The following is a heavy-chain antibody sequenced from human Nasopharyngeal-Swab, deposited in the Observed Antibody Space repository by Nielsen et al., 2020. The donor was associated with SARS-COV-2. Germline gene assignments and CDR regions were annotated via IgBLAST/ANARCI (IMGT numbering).Heavy chain of an antibody. J-gene: IGHJ4*02. CDR3: AKSMAYFQLSGTYNLDF. CDR2: ISYEGSIR. D-gene: IGHD2-21*01. CDR1: GFTFNYFG. Sequence: GGSLRLSCAASGFTFNYFGMHWVRQATGKGLEWVAFISYEGSIRNYIDSVKGRFTVSRDSSKNTVYLQMNSLRPDNTAVYFCAKSMAYFQLSGTYNLDFWGQGTLVTVSS. V-gene: IGHV3-30*18.